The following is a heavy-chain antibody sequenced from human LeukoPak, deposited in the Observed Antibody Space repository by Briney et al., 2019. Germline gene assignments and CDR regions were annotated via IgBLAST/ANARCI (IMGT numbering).Heavy chain of an antibody. V-gene: IGHV1-69*01. J-gene: IGHJ4*02. D-gene: IGHD4-17*01. CDR2: IISIFGTA. CDR1: GGTFSSYA. Sequence: SVKVSCKASGGTFSSYAISWVRQAPGQGLEWMGGIISIFGTANYAQKFQGRVTITADESKSTAYMELSSLRSEDTAVYYCARRGYGDYGHYWGQGTLVTVSS. CDR3: ARRGYGDYGHY.